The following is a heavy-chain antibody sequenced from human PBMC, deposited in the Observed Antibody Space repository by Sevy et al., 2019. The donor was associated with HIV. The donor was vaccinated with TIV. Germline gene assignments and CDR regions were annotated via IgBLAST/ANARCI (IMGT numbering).Heavy chain of an antibody. V-gene: IGHV3-48*02. J-gene: IGHJ6*03. CDR3: ARIRTGYYSYYMDV. Sequence: GGSLRLSCAASGFTFSSYSMNWVRQAPGKGLEWVSYISSSSSTIYYADSVKGRFTISRDNAKNSLYLQMNSLRDEDTLVYYCARIRTGYYSYYMDVWGKGTTVTVSS. CDR2: ISSSSSTI. D-gene: IGHD4-17*01. CDR1: GFTFSSYS.